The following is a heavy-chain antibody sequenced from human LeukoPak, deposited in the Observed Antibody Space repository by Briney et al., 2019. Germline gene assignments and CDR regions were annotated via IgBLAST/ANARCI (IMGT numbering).Heavy chain of an antibody. Sequence: PGGSLRLSCAASGFTFSSYSMNWVRQAPGKGLEWVSSISSSSSYIYYADSVKGLFTISRDNAKNSLYLQMNSLRAADTAVYYCAREEYSSRWYYFDYWGQGTLVTVSS. CDR2: ISSSSSYI. D-gene: IGHD6-19*01. CDR1: GFTFSSYS. V-gene: IGHV3-21*01. CDR3: AREEYSSRWYYFDY. J-gene: IGHJ4*02.